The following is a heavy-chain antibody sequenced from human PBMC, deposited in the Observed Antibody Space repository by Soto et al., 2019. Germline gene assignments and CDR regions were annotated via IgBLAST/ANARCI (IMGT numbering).Heavy chain of an antibody. Sequence: PSETLSLTCTVSGGSVSSGSYYWSWIRQPPGKGLEWIGYIYYSGSTNYNPSLKSRVTISVDTSKNQFSLKLSSVTAADTAVYYCAREGQQLVHRWFDPWGQGTLVTVSS. CDR3: AREGQQLVHRWFDP. CDR1: GGSVSSGSYY. D-gene: IGHD6-13*01. J-gene: IGHJ5*02. CDR2: IYYSGST. V-gene: IGHV4-61*01.